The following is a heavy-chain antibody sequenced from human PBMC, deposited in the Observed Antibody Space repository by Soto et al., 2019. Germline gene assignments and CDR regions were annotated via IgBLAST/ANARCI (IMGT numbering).Heavy chain of an antibody. J-gene: IGHJ5*02. CDR2: MNPNSGNT. V-gene: IGHV1-8*01. CDR3: ARLLGYCSSTSCQTENWFDP. Sequence: QVQLVQSGAEVKKPGASVKVSCKASGYTFTSYDINWVRQATGQGLEWMRWMNPNSGNTGYAQKFQGRVTMTRNTSISTAYMELSSLRSEDTAVYYCARLLGYCSSTSCQTENWFDPWGQGTLVTVSS. CDR1: GYTFTSYD. D-gene: IGHD2-2*01.